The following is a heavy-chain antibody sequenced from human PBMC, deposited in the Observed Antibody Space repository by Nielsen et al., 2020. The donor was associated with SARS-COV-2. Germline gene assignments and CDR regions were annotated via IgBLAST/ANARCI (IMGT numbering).Heavy chain of an antibody. J-gene: IGHJ4*02. V-gene: IGHV3-48*01. CDR2: ISSSSSTI. CDR1: GFTFSSYS. Sequence: GGSLRLSCAASGFTFSSYSMNWVRQAPGTGLEWVSYISSSSSTIYYADSVKGRFTISRDNAKNSLYLQMNGLRAEDTAVYYCARGYCSGGSCYSDYWGQGTLVTVSS. D-gene: IGHD2-15*01. CDR3: ARGYCSGGSCYSDY.